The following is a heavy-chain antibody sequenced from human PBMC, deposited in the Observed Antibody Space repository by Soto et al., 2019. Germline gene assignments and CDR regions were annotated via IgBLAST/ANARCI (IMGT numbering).Heavy chain of an antibody. D-gene: IGHD6-13*01. CDR3: ARVDSSSWLYYYYYYYMDV. J-gene: IGHJ6*03. Sequence: PSETVSLTCAVYGGSFSGYYWSWIRQPPGKGLEWIGEINHSGSTNYNPSLKSRVTISVDTSKNQFSLKLSSVTAADTAVYYCARVDSSSWLYYYYYYYMDVWGKGTTVTVSS. CDR2: INHSGST. CDR1: GGSFSGYY. V-gene: IGHV4-34*01.